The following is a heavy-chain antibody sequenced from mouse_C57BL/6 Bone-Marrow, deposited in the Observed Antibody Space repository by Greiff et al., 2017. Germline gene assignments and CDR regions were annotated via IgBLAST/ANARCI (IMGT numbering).Heavy chain of an antibody. CDR2: ISSGGSYT. CDR3: ARQEGTTRTY. J-gene: IGHJ2*01. CDR1: GFTFSSYG. V-gene: IGHV5-6*02. D-gene: IGHD2-14*01. Sequence: DVKLVESGGDLVKPGGSLKLSCAASGFTFSSYGMSWVRQTPDKRLEWVATISSGGSYTYSPDSVKGRFTISRDNAKNTLYLQRSTLKSEDTAMYYCARQEGTTRTYWGQGTTLTVSS.